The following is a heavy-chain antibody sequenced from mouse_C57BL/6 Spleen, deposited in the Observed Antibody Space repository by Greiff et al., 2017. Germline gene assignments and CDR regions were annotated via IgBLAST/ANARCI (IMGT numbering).Heavy chain of an antibody. Sequence: VQLKESGGGLVQPGESLKLSCESNEYEFPSHDMSWVRKTPEKRLELVAAINSDGGSTYYPDTMERRFIISRDNTKKPLYLQMSSLRSEDTALYYCARQGSYGYWYFDVWGTGTTVTVSS. V-gene: IGHV5-2*01. CDR1: EYEFPSHD. CDR2: INSDGGST. D-gene: IGHD1-1*02. J-gene: IGHJ1*03. CDR3: ARQGSYGYWYFDV.